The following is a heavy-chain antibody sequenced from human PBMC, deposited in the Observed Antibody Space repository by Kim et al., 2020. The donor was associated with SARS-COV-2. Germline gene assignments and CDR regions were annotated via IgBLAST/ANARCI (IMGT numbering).Heavy chain of an antibody. V-gene: IGHV3-23*01. J-gene: IGHJ4*02. CDR3: ARARLRFLEWLLYYFDY. Sequence: KGRFTISRDNSKNTLYLQMNSLRAEDTAVYYCARARLRFLEWLLYYFDYWGQGTLVTVSS. D-gene: IGHD3-3*01.